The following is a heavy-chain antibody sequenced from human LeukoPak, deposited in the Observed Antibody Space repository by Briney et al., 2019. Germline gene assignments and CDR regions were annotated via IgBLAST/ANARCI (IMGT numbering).Heavy chain of an antibody. CDR2: IYYSGST. CDR1: GFAFNNHG. V-gene: IGHV4-59*11. CDR3: ARETGSYSSLGYYYGMDV. Sequence: GSLRLSCAVSGFAFNNHGMNWIRQPPGKGLEWIGYIYYSGSTNYNPSLKSRVTISVDTSKNQFSLKLSSVTAADTAVYYCARETGSYSSLGYYYGMDVWGQGTTVTVSS. J-gene: IGHJ6*02. D-gene: IGHD3-10*01.